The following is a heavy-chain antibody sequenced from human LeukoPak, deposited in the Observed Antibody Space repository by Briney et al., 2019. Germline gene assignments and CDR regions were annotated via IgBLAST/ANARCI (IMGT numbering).Heavy chain of an antibody. D-gene: IGHD3-10*01. J-gene: IGHJ6*03. Sequence: GGSLRLSCAASGFTFSSYSMNWVRQAPGKGLEWVSYISGSGSAIYYADSVKGRFTISRDNAKNSLYLQMNSLRAEDTAVYYCARDGYHYYGSGTYFGYYYMDVWGKGTTVTISS. CDR1: GFTFSSYS. CDR2: ISGSGSAI. V-gene: IGHV3-48*04. CDR3: ARDGYHYYGSGTYFGYYYMDV.